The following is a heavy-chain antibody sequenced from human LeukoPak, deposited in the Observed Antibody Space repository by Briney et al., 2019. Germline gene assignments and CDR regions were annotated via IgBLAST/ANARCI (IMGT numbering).Heavy chain of an antibody. CDR3: AKGASRGSGSWFGY. J-gene: IGHJ4*02. Sequence: TGGSLRLSCAASGFTFSSYAMSWVRQAPGKGLEWVSAISGSAGSTYYADSVKGRFTISRDNSKNTLYLQMDSLRAEDTAVYYCAKGASRGSGSWFGYWGQGTLVTVSS. CDR2: ISGSAGST. V-gene: IGHV3-23*01. CDR1: GFTFSSYA. D-gene: IGHD3-10*01.